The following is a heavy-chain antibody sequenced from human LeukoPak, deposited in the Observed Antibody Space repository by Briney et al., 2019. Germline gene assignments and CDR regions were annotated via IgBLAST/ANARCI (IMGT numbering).Heavy chain of an antibody. Sequence: SETLSLTCAVYGGSFNDYYWSWIRQPPGKGLEWIGYIYYSGSTNYNPSLKSRVTISVDTSKNQFSLNLSSVTAADTAVYYCARAGYSDSSGSRDAFDIWGQGTMVTVSS. J-gene: IGHJ3*02. V-gene: IGHV4-59*08. CDR2: IYYSGST. CDR3: ARAGYSDSSGSRDAFDI. CDR1: GGSFNDYY. D-gene: IGHD3-22*01.